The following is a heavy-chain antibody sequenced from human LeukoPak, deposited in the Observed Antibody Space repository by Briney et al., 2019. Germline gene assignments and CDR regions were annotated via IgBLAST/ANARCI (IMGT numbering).Heavy chain of an antibody. V-gene: IGHV3-9*01. Sequence: PGGSLRLSCAASGFTFDDYAMHWVRQAPGKGLEWVSGISWNSGSIVYADSVKGRFTISRDNAKNSLYLQMNNLRAEDPAVYYCAKDHESSGSGELGFWGQGTLVTVSS. CDR2: ISWNSGSI. D-gene: IGHD3-10*01. J-gene: IGHJ4*02. CDR1: GFTFDDYA. CDR3: AKDHESSGSGELGF.